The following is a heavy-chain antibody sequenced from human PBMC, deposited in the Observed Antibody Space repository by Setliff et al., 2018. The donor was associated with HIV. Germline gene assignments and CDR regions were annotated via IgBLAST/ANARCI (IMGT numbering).Heavy chain of an antibody. Sequence: SETLSLTCTVSAVSIGGYSWSWIRQSPGKGLEWIGSIYSTDTTNHNPSLESRVTISVDKSKNQFSLKLNSVTAADTAVYYCAGHGTWNSQRFHFDYWGQGTPVTVS. V-gene: IGHV4-4*09. CDR1: AVSIGGYS. D-gene: IGHD1-7*01. CDR2: IYSTDTT. J-gene: IGHJ4*02. CDR3: AGHGTWNSQRFHFDY.